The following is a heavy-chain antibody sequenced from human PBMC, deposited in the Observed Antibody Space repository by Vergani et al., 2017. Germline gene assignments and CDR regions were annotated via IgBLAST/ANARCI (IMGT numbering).Heavy chain of an antibody. V-gene: IGHV1-2*02. Sequence: QVQLVQSGSELKKSGASVRVSCTTSGYTFTGFHIHWVRQAPGQGLQWLGWINPYSGATTYGQDFQGRVTMTWDTSISTAYLNFNRVTSADTAMYFCARDFRVDVTAEFEYWGQGTLVIASS. J-gene: IGHJ4*02. CDR3: ARDFRVDVTAEFEY. CDR2: INPYSGAT. CDR1: GYTFTGFH. D-gene: IGHD3-3*01.